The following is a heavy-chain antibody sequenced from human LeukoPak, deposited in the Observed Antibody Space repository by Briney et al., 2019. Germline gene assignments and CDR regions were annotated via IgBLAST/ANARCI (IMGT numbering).Heavy chain of an antibody. CDR3: AREKANYYFDY. J-gene: IGHJ4*02. Sequence: PQTLSLTCTVSGGSISSGGYYWSWIRRHPGKGLEWIGYIYYSGSTYYNPSLKSRVTISVDTSKNQFSLKLSSVTAADAAVYYCAREKANYYFDYWGQGTLVTVSS. V-gene: IGHV4-31*03. CDR1: GGSISSGGYY. CDR2: IYYSGST. D-gene: IGHD2-8*01.